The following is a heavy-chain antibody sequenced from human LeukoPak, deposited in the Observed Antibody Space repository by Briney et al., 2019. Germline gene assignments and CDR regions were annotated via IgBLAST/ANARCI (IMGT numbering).Heavy chain of an antibody. J-gene: IGHJ5*02. V-gene: IGHV3-66*01. D-gene: IGHD1-26*01. CDR3: ARDPPRIVGAPA. CDR1: GFTVSSNY. Sequence: GGSLRLSCAASGFTVSSNYMSWVRQAPGKGLEWVSVIYSGGSTYYADSVKGRFTISRDNSKNTLYLQMNSLGAEDTAVYYCARDPPRIVGAPAWGQGTLVTVSS. CDR2: IYSGGST.